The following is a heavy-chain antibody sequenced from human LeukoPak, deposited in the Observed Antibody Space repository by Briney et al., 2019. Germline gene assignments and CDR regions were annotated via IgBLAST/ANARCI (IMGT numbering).Heavy chain of an antibody. Sequence: GGSLRLSCAASGFTFDDYGMSWVRQAPGKGLEWVSGINWNGGSTGYADSVKGRFTISRDNAKNSLYLQMNSLRAEDTAVYYCARDRDFDWLSNLDAFDIWGQGTMVTVSS. D-gene: IGHD3-9*01. CDR1: GFTFDDYG. CDR2: INWNGGST. V-gene: IGHV3-20*04. CDR3: ARDRDFDWLSNLDAFDI. J-gene: IGHJ3*02.